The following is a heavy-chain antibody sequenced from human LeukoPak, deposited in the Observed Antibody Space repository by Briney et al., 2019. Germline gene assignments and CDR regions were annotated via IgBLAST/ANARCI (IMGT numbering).Heavy chain of an antibody. CDR1: GFTFSTYA. Sequence: HPGGSLRLSCAASGFTFSTYAMNWVRQAPGKGLEWVSAISPIGSRTYYADSVEGRFTISRDNSKNALYLQMNSLRAGDTAIYYCAKASTVLKPIDSWGQGTLVTVSS. CDR3: AKASTVLKPIDS. D-gene: IGHD1-14*01. CDR2: ISPIGSRT. J-gene: IGHJ4*02. V-gene: IGHV3-23*01.